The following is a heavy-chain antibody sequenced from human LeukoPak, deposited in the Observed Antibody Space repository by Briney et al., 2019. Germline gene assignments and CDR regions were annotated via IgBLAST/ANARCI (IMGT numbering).Heavy chain of an antibody. D-gene: IGHD5-24*01. CDR3: VRHISTNTGYFDS. CDR2: DYYDGTS. Sequence: SETLSLTCTVSRGSINRHSYYWGWIRQPPGKGLEWIGSDYYDGTSSSNPSLKSRVAVFVDTSRDQFSLDLSFVTAADTALYYCVRHISTNTGYFDSCGQGTLVSVSS. CDR1: RGSINRHSYY. J-gene: IGHJ4*02. V-gene: IGHV4-39*01.